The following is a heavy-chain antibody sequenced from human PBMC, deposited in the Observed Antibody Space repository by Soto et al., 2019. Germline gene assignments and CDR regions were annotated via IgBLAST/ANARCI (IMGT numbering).Heavy chain of an antibody. V-gene: IGHV3-30*18. CDR3: AKAPIVRSTTCYFRH. J-gene: IGHJ1*01. Sequence: QVQLVESGGGVVQPGRSLRLSCAASGFTFSSYGMHWVRQAPGKGLEWVAIISYDGTNKYYGDSVKGRFTISRDNSRDTLSLEMNDLRVEDTAVYYCAKAPIVRSTTCYFRHWGQGTLVTVSS. CDR2: ISYDGTNK. D-gene: IGHD1-26*01. CDR1: GFTFSSYG.